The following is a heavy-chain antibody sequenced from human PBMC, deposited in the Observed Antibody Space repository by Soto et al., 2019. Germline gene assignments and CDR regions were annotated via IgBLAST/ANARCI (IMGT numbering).Heavy chain of an antibody. D-gene: IGHD3-10*01. Sequence: SETLSLTCAVSGGSITSGNSYSRSWIRQPPGKGLEWIGSISHTGSTSYNPSLKSRVTMSVDKPKNQFSLKLSSVTAADMGVYYCARAVPPYFGTWFDTWGQGTLVTVSS. V-gene: IGHV4-30-2*01. CDR1: GGSITSGNSYS. J-gene: IGHJ5*02. CDR2: ISHTGST. CDR3: ARAVPPYFGTWFDT.